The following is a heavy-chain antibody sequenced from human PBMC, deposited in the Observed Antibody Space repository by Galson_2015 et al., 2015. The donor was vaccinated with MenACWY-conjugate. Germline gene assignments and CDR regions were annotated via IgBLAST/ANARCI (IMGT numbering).Heavy chain of an antibody. CDR1: GSTFSNYA. CDR2: INVGSGTT. D-gene: IGHD3-16*01. V-gene: IGHV1-3*01. CDR3: ARARLGCGYAYFDP. J-gene: IGHJ5*02. Sequence: SVKVSCKASGSTFSNYAMHWLRQAPGQGLEYMGWINVGSGTTRSSQKFQDRVTIITDTSANTAYMELSSLRSEDTAVYFCARARLGCGYAYFDPWGQGTLAPVSS.